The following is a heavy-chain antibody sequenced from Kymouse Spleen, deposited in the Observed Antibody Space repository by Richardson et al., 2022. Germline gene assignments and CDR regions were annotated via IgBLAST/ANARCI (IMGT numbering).Heavy chain of an antibody. CDR1: GGSFSGYY. CDR2: INHSGST. D-gene: IGHD3-22*01. J-gene: IGHJ6*02. Sequence: QVQLQQWGAGLLKPSETLSLTCAVYGGSFSGYYWSWIRQPPGKGLEWIGEINHSGSTNYNPSLKSRVTISVDTSKNQFSLKLSSVTAADTAVYYCARADYYDSSGYSSGGMDVWGQGTTVTVSS. CDR3: ARADYYDSSGYSSGGMDV. V-gene: IGHV4-34*01.